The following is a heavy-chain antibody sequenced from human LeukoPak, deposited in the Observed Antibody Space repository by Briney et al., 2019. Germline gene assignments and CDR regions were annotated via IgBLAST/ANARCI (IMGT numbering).Heavy chain of an antibody. CDR2: INHSAST. Sequence: SETLSLTCAVYGDSFSGYYWSWVRQPRGKGVEWIGEINHSASTNYNPSLKIRVTISVDTSKNQFSLKLSSVTAADTAVYYCAISYDSSGYYSRWGQGTLVTVSS. V-gene: IGHV4-34*01. CDR3: AISYDSSGYYSR. D-gene: IGHD3-22*01. J-gene: IGHJ4*02. CDR1: GDSFSGYY.